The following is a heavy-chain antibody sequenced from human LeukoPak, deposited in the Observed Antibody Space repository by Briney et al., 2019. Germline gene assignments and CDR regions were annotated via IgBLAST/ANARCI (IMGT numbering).Heavy chain of an antibody. CDR3: AGCSGGSCYLDY. CDR2: ISSSSSYI. Sequence: GGSLRLSCAASGFTFSSYSMNWVRQAPGKGLEWVSSISSSSSYIYYADSMKGRFTISRDNAKNSLYLQMNSLRAEDTAVYYCAGCSGGSCYLDYWGQGTLVTVSS. D-gene: IGHD2-15*01. CDR1: GFTFSSYS. J-gene: IGHJ4*02. V-gene: IGHV3-21*01.